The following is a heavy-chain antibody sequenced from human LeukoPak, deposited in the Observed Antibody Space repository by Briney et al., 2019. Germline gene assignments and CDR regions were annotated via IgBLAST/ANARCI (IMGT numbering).Heavy chain of an antibody. V-gene: IGHV4-39*01. Sequence: PSETLSLTCTVPGGSISSSSYYWGWIRQPPGKGLEWIGSIYYSGSTYYNPSLKSRVTISVDTSKNQFSLKLSSVTAADTAVYYCASVGSAGGPILWYFDLWGRGTLVTVSS. CDR1: GGSISSSSYY. D-gene: IGHD6-19*01. CDR3: ASVGSAGGPILWYFDL. CDR2: IYYSGST. J-gene: IGHJ2*01.